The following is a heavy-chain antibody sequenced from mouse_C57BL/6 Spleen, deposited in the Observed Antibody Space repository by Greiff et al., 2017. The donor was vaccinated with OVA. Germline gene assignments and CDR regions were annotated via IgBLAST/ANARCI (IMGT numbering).Heavy chain of an antibody. CDR1: GYTFTTYP. Sequence: QVQLQQSGAELVKPGASVKMSCKASGYTFTTYPIEWMKQNHGKSLEWIGNFHPYNDDTKYNEKFKGKATLTVEKSSSTVYLELSRVTSDVSAVYYCARRYDYDDYAMYYWGQGTSVTVSS. D-gene: IGHD2-4*01. CDR2: FHPYNDDT. CDR3: ARRYDYDDYAMYY. J-gene: IGHJ4*01. V-gene: IGHV1-47*01.